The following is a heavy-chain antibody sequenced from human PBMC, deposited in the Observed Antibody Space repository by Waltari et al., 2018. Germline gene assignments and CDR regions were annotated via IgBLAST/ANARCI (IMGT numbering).Heavy chain of an antibody. J-gene: IGHJ2*01. CDR2: IKQDGSEK. V-gene: IGHV3-7*01. Sequence: EVQLVESGGGLVQPGGSLRLSCAASGFTFSSYWMSWVRQAPGKGLEWVANIKQDGSEKYYVDSVKGRFTISRDNAKNSLYLQMNSLRAEDTAVYYWARDKWLVRGNWYFDLWGRGTLVTVSS. D-gene: IGHD6-19*01. CDR1: GFTFSSYW. CDR3: ARDKWLVRGNWYFDL.